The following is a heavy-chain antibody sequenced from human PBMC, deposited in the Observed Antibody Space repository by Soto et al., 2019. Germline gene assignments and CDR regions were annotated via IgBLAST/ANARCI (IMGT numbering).Heavy chain of an antibody. J-gene: IGHJ4*02. CDR2: ISYDGSNK. CDR1: GFTFSSYG. D-gene: IGHD1-26*01. CDR3: AIDSGGSSPAFAY. Sequence: QVQLVESGGGVVQPGRSLRLSCAACGFTFSSYGMHWVRQAPGKGLEWVAVISYDGSNKYYADSVKGRFTSSRDNSKNPLYLQMHSLRSEDTAVYYCAIDSGGSSPAFAYWGQGTLVTVS. V-gene: IGHV3-30*03.